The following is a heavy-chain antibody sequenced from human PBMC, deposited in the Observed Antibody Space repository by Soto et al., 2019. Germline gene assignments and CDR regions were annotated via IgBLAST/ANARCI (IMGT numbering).Heavy chain of an antibody. D-gene: IGHD5-12*01. V-gene: IGHV5-51*01. J-gene: IGHJ4*02. Sequence: GESLKISCKGSGYSFTSYWIGWVRQMPGKGLEWMGIIYPGDSDTRYSPSFQGQVTISADKSISTAYLQWSSLKASDTAMYYCARPTPLDRDIVATMAPEYWGQGTLVTVSS. CDR3: ARPTPLDRDIVATMAPEY. CDR2: IYPGDSDT. CDR1: GYSFTSYW.